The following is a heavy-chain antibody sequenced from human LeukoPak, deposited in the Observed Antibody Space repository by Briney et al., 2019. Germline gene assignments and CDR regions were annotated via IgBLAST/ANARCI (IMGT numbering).Heavy chain of an antibody. CDR1: GFTFSSYA. D-gene: IGHD3-3*02. J-gene: IGHJ6*02. CDR3: ARGKGLSRTLYYYYGMDV. V-gene: IGHV3-30-3*01. CDR2: ISYDGSNK. Sequence: GGSLRLSCAASGFTFSSYAMHWVRQAPGKGLEWVAVISYDGSNKYYADSVKGRFTISRDNSKNTLYLQMNSLRAEDTAVYYCARGKGLSRTLYYYYGMDVWGQGTTVTVSS.